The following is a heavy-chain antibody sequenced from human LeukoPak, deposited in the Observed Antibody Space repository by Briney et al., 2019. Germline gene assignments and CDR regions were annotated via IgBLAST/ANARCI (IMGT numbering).Heavy chain of an antibody. CDR3: ARFQNNWVNRGMDV. J-gene: IGHJ6*03. Sequence: PGGSLRLSCAASGFTFSSYWMSWVSQAPGKGLEWVANIKQDGSEKYYVDSVKGRFTISRDNAKNSLYLQMNSLRAEDTAVYYCARFQNNWVNRGMDVWGKGTTVTVSS. CDR1: GFTFSSYW. V-gene: IGHV3-7*01. CDR2: IKQDGSEK. D-gene: IGHD1-20*01.